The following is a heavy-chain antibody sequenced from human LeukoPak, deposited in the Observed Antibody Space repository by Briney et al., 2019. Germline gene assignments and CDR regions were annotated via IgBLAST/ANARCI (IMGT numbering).Heavy chain of an antibody. CDR1: GFTFSGYS. CDR2: ISSSSSTI. CDR3: ARVPYSSSWYGDY. Sequence: GGSLRLSCAASGFTFSGYSMNWVRQAPGKGLEWVSYISSSSSTIYYADSVKGRFTISRDNAKNSLYLQMNSLRAEDTAVYYCARVPYSSSWYGDYWGQGTLVTVSS. V-gene: IGHV3-48*01. J-gene: IGHJ4*02. D-gene: IGHD6-13*01.